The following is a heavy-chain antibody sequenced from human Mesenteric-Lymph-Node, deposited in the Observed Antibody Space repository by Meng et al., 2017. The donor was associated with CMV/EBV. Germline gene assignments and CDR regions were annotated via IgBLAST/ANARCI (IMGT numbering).Heavy chain of an antibody. CDR1: GYNFNSYA. Sequence: SGYNFNSYAMNWVRQAPGQGLEWMGWINPNSGGTNYAQKFQGWVTMTRDTSISTAYMELSRMRSDDTAVYYCARGKGPGSSSWFDYWGQGTLVTVSS. CDR3: ARGKGPGSSSWFDY. D-gene: IGHD6-13*01. CDR2: INPNSGGT. J-gene: IGHJ4*02. V-gene: IGHV1-2*04.